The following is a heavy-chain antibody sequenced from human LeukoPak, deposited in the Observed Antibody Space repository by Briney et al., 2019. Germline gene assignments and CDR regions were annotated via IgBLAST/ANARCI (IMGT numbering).Heavy chain of an antibody. V-gene: IGHV3-33*01. Sequence: GGSLRLSCAASGFTFSSYGMHWVRQAPGKGLEWVAVIWYDGSNKYYADSVKGRFTISRDNSKNTLYLQMNSLRAEDTAVYYCARDIETYGDYPGAFDIWGQGTMVTVSS. CDR3: ARDIETYGDYPGAFDI. D-gene: IGHD4-17*01. CDR2: IWYDGSNK. J-gene: IGHJ3*02. CDR1: GFTFSSYG.